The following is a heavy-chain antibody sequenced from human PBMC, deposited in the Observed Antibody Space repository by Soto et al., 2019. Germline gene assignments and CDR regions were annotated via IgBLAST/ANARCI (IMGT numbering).Heavy chain of an antibody. Sequence: EAQLVESGGGLVQPGGSLRLSCTGSGIDLSSYWMHWVRQAPGKGLVWVSRITPESTTISYADSVKGRFTISRDNAENTLFLHMNSLSAEYTGVYYCTKDTFGGRDSWGQGTLVTVSS. J-gene: IGHJ4*02. CDR1: GIDLSSYW. CDR3: TKDTFGGRDS. CDR2: ITPESTTI. D-gene: IGHD3-10*01. V-gene: IGHV3-74*01.